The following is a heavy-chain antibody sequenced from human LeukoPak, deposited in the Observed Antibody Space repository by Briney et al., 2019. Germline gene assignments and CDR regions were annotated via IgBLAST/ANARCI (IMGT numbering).Heavy chain of an antibody. CDR3: ARGGGLDV. D-gene: IGHD3-16*01. CDR2: INIEGTTT. V-gene: IGHV3-74*01. J-gene: IGHJ6*02. Sequence: GGSLRLSCAASGFTFISYWMHWVRQAPGKGLVWVSRINIEGTTTSYADSVKGRFSISRDNAKNTLYLQMSNLRAEDTAVCFCARGGGLDVWGQGATVTVSS. CDR1: GFTFISYW.